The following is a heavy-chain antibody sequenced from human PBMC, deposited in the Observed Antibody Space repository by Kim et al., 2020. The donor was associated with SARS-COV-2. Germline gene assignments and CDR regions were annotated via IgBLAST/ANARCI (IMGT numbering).Heavy chain of an antibody. V-gene: IGHV3-66*01. D-gene: IGHD3-16*01. Sequence: VKGRFTISRDNSKTTLYLQMNSLRAEETAVYYCARDRPSFGDYYYYYMDVWGKGTTVTVSS. J-gene: IGHJ6*03. CDR3: ARDRPSFGDYYYYYMDV.